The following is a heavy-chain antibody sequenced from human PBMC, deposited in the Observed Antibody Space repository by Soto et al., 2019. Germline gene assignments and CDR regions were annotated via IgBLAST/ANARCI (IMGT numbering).Heavy chain of an antibody. CDR3: VRDGTKTLRDWFDP. CDR2: IYATGTT. Sequence: SETLSLTCTVSGASISGFYWSWIRKSAGKGLEWIGRIYATGTTDYNPSLKSRVMMSVDTSKKQFSLKLRSVTAADTAVYYCVRDGTKTLRDWFDPWGQGIAVTVSS. CDR1: GASISGFY. D-gene: IGHD1-1*01. V-gene: IGHV4-4*07. J-gene: IGHJ5*02.